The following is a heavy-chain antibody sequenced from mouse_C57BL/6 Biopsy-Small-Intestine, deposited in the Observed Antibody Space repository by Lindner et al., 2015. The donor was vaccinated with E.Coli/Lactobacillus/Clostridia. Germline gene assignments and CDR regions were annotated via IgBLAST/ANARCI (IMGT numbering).Heavy chain of an antibody. CDR3: ARGMSFYGDYAYAMDV. D-gene: IGHD2-13*01. Sequence: SVKVSCKASGYTFTGYYLHWLRQAPGQGLEWMGWINPNGGGTNFAQKFQGSVTMTRDTSISTAHMELSRLRSDDTAVYYCARGMSFYGDYAYAMDVWGQGTTVTVSS. V-gene: IGHV1-53*01. CDR2: INPNGGGT. CDR1: GYTFTGYY. J-gene: IGHJ1*01.